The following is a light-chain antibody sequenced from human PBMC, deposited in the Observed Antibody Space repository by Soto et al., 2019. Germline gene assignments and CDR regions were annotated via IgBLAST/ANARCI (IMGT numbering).Light chain of an antibody. V-gene: IGKV1-6*01. CDR1: QAIRDD. J-gene: IGKJ1*01. Sequence: IQMTQSPSSLSASVGDRVTITCRASQAIRDDLAWYQQKPGKAPNLLIYAASNLQSGVPSRFSGSGSGTDFTLTISSLQPEDFATYYCLQDYIYPRTFGQGNKVDI. CDR3: LQDYIYPRT. CDR2: AAS.